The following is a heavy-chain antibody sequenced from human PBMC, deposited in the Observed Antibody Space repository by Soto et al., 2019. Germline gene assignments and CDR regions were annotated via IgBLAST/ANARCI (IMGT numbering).Heavy chain of an antibody. CDR2: IIPIFGTA. CDR1: GGTLSSYA. Sequence: QVQLVQSGAEVKKPGSSVKVSCKASGGTLSSYAISWVRQAPGQGLEWMGGIIPIFGTADYAQKFQGRVTITEDESTSTAYMELSSLRYEDPAVYYCARYPTDYYSYGMDVWGQGTTVTVSS. J-gene: IGHJ6*02. CDR3: ARYPTDYYSYGMDV. V-gene: IGHV1-69*12.